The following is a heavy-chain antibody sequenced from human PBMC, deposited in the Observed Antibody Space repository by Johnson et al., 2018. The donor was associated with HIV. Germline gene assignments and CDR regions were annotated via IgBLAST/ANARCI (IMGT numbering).Heavy chain of an antibody. D-gene: IGHD3-16*02. Sequence: VQLVESGGGLVQPGRSLRLSCAASGFTFDDYAMHWVRQAPGKGLEWVSGISWNSGSIGYVDSVKGRFTISRDNSKNTLYLQMNSLKTEDTAVYYCSTDHPTAPLIIMNAFDIWGQGTIVTVSS. V-gene: IGHV3-9*01. CDR1: GFTFDDYA. CDR2: ISWNSGSI. CDR3: STDHPTAPLIIMNAFDI. J-gene: IGHJ3*02.